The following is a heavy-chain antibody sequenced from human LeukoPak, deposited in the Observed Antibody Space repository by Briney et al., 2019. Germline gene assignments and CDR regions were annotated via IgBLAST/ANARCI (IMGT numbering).Heavy chain of an antibody. CDR1: GFTFSSYG. J-gene: IGHJ5*02. V-gene: IGHV4-34*01. Sequence: PGGSLRLSCAGSGFTFSSYGMNWVRQPPGKGLEWIGEINHSGSTNYNPSLKSRVTISVDTSKNQFSLKLSSVTAADTAVYYCARGRGWFDPWGQGTLVTVSS. CDR3: ARGRGWFDP. CDR2: INHSGST.